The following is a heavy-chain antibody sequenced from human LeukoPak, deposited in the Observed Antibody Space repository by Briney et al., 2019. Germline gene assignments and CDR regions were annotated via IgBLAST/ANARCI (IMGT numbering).Heavy chain of an antibody. Sequence: GGSLRLSCAASGFTFSSYGMHWVCQAPGKGLEWVAVISYDGSNKYYADSVKGRFTISRDNSKNTLYLQMNSLRAEDTAVYYCAKVGGGYDTYYSDYWGQGTLVTVSS. CDR2: ISYDGSNK. CDR1: GFTFSSYG. J-gene: IGHJ4*02. V-gene: IGHV3-30*18. D-gene: IGHD5-12*01. CDR3: AKVGGGYDTYYSDY.